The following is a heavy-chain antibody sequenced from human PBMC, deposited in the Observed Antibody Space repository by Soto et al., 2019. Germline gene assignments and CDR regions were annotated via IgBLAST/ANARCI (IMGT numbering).Heavy chain of an antibody. CDR1: GFTFSSYA. J-gene: IGHJ3*02. CDR3: EKDVIVVVTAAITAHDPIAFDI. CDR2: ISGSGGST. Sequence: GGTLRLSCAASGFTFSSYAMSWVRQAPGKGLEWVSAISGSGGSTYYANSLKGRFTISRDNSNKTLYLQMNILRAEDTAVYYCEKDVIVVVTAAITAHDPIAFDIWRQGTMVTVS. V-gene: IGHV3-23*01. D-gene: IGHD2-2*01.